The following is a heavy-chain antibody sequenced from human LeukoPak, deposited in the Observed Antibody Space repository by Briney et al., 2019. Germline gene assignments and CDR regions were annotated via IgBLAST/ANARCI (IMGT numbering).Heavy chain of an antibody. D-gene: IGHD1-26*01. CDR1: GFTFSSYE. J-gene: IGHJ4*02. CDR2: ISSSGSTI. Sequence: GGSLRLSCAASGFTFSSYEMNWVRQAPGKGLEWVSYISSSGSTIYYADSVKGRFTISRDNAKNSLYLQMNSLSAEDTAVYYCARDRAMYSGSHNSFDYWGQGTLVTVSS. CDR3: ARDRAMYSGSHNSFDY. V-gene: IGHV3-48*03.